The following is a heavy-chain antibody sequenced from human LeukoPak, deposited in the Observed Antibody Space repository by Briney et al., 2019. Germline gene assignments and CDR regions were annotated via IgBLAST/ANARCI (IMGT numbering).Heavy chain of an antibody. CDR2: ISNSSDYI. CDR3: ARGNIKFDY. V-gene: IGHV3-21*01. CDR1: GFTFSTYL. Sequence: GGSLRLSCAASGFTFSTYLMNWVRLAPGKGLEWVSSISNSSDYIYYVDSVKGRFTISRDNAKNSLFLQMNSLRAEDTAVYFCARGNIKFDYWGRGTLVTVSS. J-gene: IGHJ4*02.